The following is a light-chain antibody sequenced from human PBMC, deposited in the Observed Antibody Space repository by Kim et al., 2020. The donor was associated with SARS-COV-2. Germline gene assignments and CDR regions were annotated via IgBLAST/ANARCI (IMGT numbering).Light chain of an antibody. CDR1: IVRSSF. CDR3: ASRDSSGDHLL. CDR2: GKN. Sequence: SRQTARITCKGDIVRSSFPSWYQQKPRQAPVLVIYGKNTRPSGIPDRFSGSFSGNTASLTITGTQAEDEADYYCASRDSSGDHLLFGGGTQLTVL. J-gene: IGLJ3*02. V-gene: IGLV3-19*01.